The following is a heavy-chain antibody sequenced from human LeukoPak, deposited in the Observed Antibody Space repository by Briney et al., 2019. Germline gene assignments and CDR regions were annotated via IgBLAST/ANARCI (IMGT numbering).Heavy chain of an antibody. J-gene: IGHJ4*02. V-gene: IGHV1-18*01. Sequence: ASVKVSCMASGYTFTSYGISWVRQAPGQGLEWMGWISAYNGNTNYAQKLQGRVTMTTDTSTSTAYMELRSLRSDDTAVYYCARDNQHPTEYYFDYWGREPWSPSPQ. CDR3: ARDNQHPTEYYFDY. CDR2: ISAYNGNT. CDR1: GYTFTSYG. D-gene: IGHD2-2*01.